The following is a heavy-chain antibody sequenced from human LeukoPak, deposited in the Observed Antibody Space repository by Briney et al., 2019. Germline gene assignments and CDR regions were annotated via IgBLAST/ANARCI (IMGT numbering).Heavy chain of an antibody. Sequence: QSGGSLRLSCAASGFTFSSYEMNWVRQTPGKGLEWVSYISGSGSTIYYADSVKGRFTISRDNAKNSLYLQMNSLRAEDTAVYYCARVRYCTNGVCYTRYYFDYWGQGTLVTVSS. J-gene: IGHJ4*02. CDR3: ARVRYCTNGVCYTRYYFDY. V-gene: IGHV3-48*03. CDR1: GFTFSSYE. CDR2: ISGSGSTI. D-gene: IGHD2-8*01.